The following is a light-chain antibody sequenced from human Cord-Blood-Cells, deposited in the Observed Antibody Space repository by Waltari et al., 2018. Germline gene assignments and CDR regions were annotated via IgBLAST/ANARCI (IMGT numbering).Light chain of an antibody. V-gene: IGKV2-28*01. J-gene: IGKJ4*01. CDR1: QSLLHRNGYNY. Sequence: DIVMTQSPLSLPVTPGETASISCSSSQSLLHRNGYNYLGWYLQKPGQSPQLLIYLGSNRASGVPDRFSGSGSGTDFTLKISRVEAEDVGVYYCMQALQTPLTFGGGTKVEIK. CDR2: LGS. CDR3: MQALQTPLT.